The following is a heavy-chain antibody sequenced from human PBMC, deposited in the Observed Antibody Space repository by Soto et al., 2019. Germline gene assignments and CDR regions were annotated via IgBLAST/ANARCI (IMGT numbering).Heavy chain of an antibody. V-gene: IGHV4-38-2*02. J-gene: IGHJ3*02. CDR3: ARDRNSGGRPDAFDI. CDR2: IIHSGNT. CDR1: DYSIGSGYY. Sequence: SETLSLTCTVSDYSIGSGYYWGWIRQPPGKGLEWIGSIIHSGNTNYNPSLKSRVTMSVDTSKNQFSLKLSSVIAADTAVYYCARDRNSGGRPDAFDIWGQGTMVTVSS. D-gene: IGHD1-26*01.